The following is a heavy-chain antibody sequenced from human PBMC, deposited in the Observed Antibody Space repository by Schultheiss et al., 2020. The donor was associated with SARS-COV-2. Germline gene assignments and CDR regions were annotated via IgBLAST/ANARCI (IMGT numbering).Heavy chain of an antibody. J-gene: IGHJ6*02. CDR1: GFTFSSYA. V-gene: IGHV4-59*12. Sequence: GSLRLSCAASGFTFSSYAMSWIRQHPGKGLEWIGYIYYSGSTNYNPSLKSRVTISVDTSKNQFSLKLSSVTAADTAVYYCARARTTLAPYYYYGMDVWGQGTTVTVSS. D-gene: IGHD4-23*01. CDR2: IYYSGST. CDR3: ARARTTLAPYYYYGMDV.